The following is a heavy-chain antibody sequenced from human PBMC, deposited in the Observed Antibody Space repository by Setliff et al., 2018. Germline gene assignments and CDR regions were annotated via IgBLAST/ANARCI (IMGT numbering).Heavy chain of an antibody. CDR3: FGAGTCSY. J-gene: IGHJ4*02. D-gene: IGHD3-10*01. V-gene: IGHV3-48*03. CDR2: ISGAGTTV. Sequence: PGGSLRLSCTASGFTFSNCWVSWVRQVPGKGLEWLSKISGAGTTVYYADSVRGRFTISRDNAKNSLSLQMNNLRTEDTAVYYCFGAGTCSYWGQGTLVTVSS. CDR1: GFTFSNCW.